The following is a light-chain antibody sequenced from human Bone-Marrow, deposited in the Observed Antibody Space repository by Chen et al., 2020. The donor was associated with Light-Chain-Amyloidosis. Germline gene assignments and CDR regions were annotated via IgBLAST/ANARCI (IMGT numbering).Light chain of an antibody. CDR3: QQYGSSIT. J-gene: IGKJ5*01. CDR1: QSISSSF. V-gene: IGKV3-20*01. CDR2: GAT. Sequence: ESVLTQSPGTQSVSPGERVTLSCRASQSISSSFLAWYQQKPGQAPRLLIFGATSRATGIPDRFSGRGSGTDFTLTINRLEPEDFAVYYCQQYGSSITFGQGTRLDIK.